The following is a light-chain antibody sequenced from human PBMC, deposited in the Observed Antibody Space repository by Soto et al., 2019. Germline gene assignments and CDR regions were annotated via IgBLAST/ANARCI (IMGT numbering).Light chain of an antibody. Sequence: EIVLTQSPATLSLSPGERATLSCRASQSVSSYLAWYQQKPGQAPRLLIYDASNRATGIPARFSGSGSGTDFTLNISSLEPEDFAVYYCQQRSSWPWTFGQGTKV. V-gene: IGKV3-11*01. CDR2: DAS. CDR3: QQRSSWPWT. CDR1: QSVSSY. J-gene: IGKJ1*01.